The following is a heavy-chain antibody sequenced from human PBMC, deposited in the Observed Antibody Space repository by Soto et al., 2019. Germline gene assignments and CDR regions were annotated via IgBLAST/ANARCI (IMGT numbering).Heavy chain of an antibody. CDR1: GGTFSSYA. D-gene: IGHD2-15*01. CDR3: ARADCSGGSCSVYYYYYGMDV. Sequence: QVQLVQSGAEEKKPGSSVKVSCKASGGTFSSYAISWVRQAPGQGLEWMGGIIPILGTANNAQKFQGRVTITADKSTSTAYMGLSSLRSEDTAVYYCARADCSGGSCSVYYYYYGMDVWGQGTTVTVSS. V-gene: IGHV1-69*06. J-gene: IGHJ6*02. CDR2: IIPILGTA.